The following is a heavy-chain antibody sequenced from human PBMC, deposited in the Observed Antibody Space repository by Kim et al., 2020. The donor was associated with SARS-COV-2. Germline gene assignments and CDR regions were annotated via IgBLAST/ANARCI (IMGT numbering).Heavy chain of an antibody. Sequence: SLKSRVNIPVATSKNQFSLKLSSVTAADTAVYYCARGRITIFGVVTEFDYWGQGTLVTVSS. D-gene: IGHD3-3*01. V-gene: IGHV4-31*02. J-gene: IGHJ4*02. CDR3: ARGRITIFGVVTEFDY.